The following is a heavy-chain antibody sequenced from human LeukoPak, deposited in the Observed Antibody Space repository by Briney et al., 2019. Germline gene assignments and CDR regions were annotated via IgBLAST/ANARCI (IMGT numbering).Heavy chain of an antibody. J-gene: IGHJ4*02. CDR1: GFNSGNYW. D-gene: IGHD2-2*01. Sequence: GGSLRLSCAASGFNSGNYWMSWVRQAPGQRLEWLANIKQDGIETYYLDSVKGRFTISRDNAKNSLYLQMNSLRAEDTAVYYCARDCSSTNCYGNYWGQGTLVTVSS. CDR2: IKQDGIET. CDR3: ARDCSSTNCYGNY. V-gene: IGHV3-7*01.